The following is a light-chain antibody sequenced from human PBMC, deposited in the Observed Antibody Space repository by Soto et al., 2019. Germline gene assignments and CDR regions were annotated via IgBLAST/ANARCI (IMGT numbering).Light chain of an antibody. Sequence: EIVMTQSPATLSVSPGESVTLSCRASQSVSSNLAWYQQRPGQAPRLLIYGSSTRATDIPARFSGSGSGTEFTLTITSLHSEDFAVYHCQHYNNWPRTFGQGTKLEIK. CDR2: GSS. CDR1: QSVSSN. V-gene: IGKV3-15*01. CDR3: QHYNNWPRT. J-gene: IGKJ2*01.